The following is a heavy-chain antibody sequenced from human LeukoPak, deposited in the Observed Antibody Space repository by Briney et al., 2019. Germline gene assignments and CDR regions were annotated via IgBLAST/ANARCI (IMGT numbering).Heavy chain of an antibody. J-gene: IGHJ4*02. CDR2: ISYDGRNK. CDR1: GFTFSSYG. CDR3: AKGGVATVDYFDH. V-gene: IGHV3-30*18. D-gene: IGHD5-12*01. Sequence: PGRSLRLSCAASGFTFSSYGMHWVRQAPGKGLGWVAVISYDGRNKYYADSVKGRFTISRDDSKNTLYLQMNSLRVEDTAVYYCAKGGVATVDYFDHWGQGTLVTVSS.